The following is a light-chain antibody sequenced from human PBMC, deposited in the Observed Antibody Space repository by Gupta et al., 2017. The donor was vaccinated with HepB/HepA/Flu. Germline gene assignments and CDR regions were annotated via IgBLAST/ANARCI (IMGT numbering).Light chain of an antibody. J-gene: IGLJ2*01. CDR1: SRDVGGYNC. Sequence: SALTHPPSVSGSPGQPLTISCTGTSRDVGGYNCVSWYQQHPGKAPKLMIYDVSNRPSGVSKRFSGSKSGNTASLTISGPEAEDEADYYCSSYTSSSAVVFGGGTKLTVL. CDR3: SSYTSSSAVV. CDR2: DVS. V-gene: IGLV2-14*01.